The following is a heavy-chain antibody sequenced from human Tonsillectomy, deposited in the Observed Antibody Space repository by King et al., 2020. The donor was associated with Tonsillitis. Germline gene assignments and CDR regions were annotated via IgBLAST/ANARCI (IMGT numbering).Heavy chain of an antibody. CDR1: GGSFSGYY. D-gene: IGHD6-13*01. Sequence: HVQLQQWGAGLLKPSETLSLTCAVYGGSFSGYYWSWIRQPPGKGLEWIGENNHSGSTNYNPSLKSRVTISVDTSKNQFSLKLSSVTAADTAVYYCAWSSSSWYSFDYWGQGTLVTVSS. J-gene: IGHJ4*02. CDR2: NNHSGST. CDR3: AWSSSSWYSFDY. V-gene: IGHV4-34*01.